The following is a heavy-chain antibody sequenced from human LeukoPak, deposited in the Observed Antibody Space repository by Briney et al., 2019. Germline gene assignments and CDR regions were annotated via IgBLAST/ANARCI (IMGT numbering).Heavy chain of an antibody. J-gene: IGHJ3*02. Sequence: GESLQISFKGSGYSFTSYWIGWVRPVPGKGLEWMGIIYPGDSDTRYSPSFQGQVTISADKSISTAYLQWSSLKASDTAMYYCARLVSSAFDIWGQGTMITVSS. CDR2: IYPGDSDT. CDR3: ARLVSSAFDI. CDR1: GYSFTSYW. V-gene: IGHV5-51*01.